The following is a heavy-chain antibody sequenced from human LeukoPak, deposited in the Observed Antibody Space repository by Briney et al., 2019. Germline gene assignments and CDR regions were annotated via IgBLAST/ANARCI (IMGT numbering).Heavy chain of an antibody. CDR2: INPNTGDT. Sequence: GASMKVSCKASGYTFTAYYMHWVRQAPGQGLEWMGWINPNTGDTNYAQIFQGRVAMTTDTSISTAYMELSRLKSDDTATYYCVATTYNDYDGFDYWGQGTLVTVSS. CDR1: GYTFTAYY. CDR3: VATTYNDYDGFDY. D-gene: IGHD4-17*01. J-gene: IGHJ4*02. V-gene: IGHV1-2*02.